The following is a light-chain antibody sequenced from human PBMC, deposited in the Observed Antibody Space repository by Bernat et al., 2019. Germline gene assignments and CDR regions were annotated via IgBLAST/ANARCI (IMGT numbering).Light chain of an antibody. CDR2: EAY. CDR1: SGNIASNY. Sequence: FTLTQPRSVSGSPGETVTISCTRSSGNIASNYVQWYQQRPDSCVTTVIFEAYKRPSGVPDRFPGAIDRSSNSAFLKISGLQTEDEADYFCQSYDGTSPVIFGGGTKVTAL. J-gene: IGLJ2*01. V-gene: IGLV6-57*01. CDR3: QSYDGTSPVI.